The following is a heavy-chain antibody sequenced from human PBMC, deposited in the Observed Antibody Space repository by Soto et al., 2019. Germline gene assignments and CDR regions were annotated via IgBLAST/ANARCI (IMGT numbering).Heavy chain of an antibody. D-gene: IGHD1-26*01. V-gene: IGHV3-74*01. CDR1: GFTISGHW. CDR3: ARSYSGTYWCFGP. J-gene: IGHJ5*02. Sequence: AASGFTISGHWMHWVRQVPGKGLVWVSRINSDGSSTGYADSVKGRFIISRDNAKNTLYLQMNSLRAEDTAVYYCARSYSGTYWCFGPWGQGTLVTFSS. CDR2: INSDGSST.